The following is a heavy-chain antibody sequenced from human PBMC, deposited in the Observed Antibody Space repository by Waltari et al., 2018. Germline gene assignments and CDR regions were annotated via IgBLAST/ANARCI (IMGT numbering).Heavy chain of an antibody. V-gene: IGHV3-30*02. Sequence: QAFLVESGGGVFQPGESVRLSCVSSGFTFTIHGIHCVRPAPGQGPERVTFLRYAGINKHYADAVEGRFTNYREYVRNTLCWQVSGLRGDDSLIYYCAREYIVSETEWRGNQYCGSSGYDLWGQGTLVSVS. D-gene: IGHD6-19*01. CDR1: GFTFTIHG. CDR2: LRYAGINK. J-gene: IGHJ4*01. CDR3: AREYIVSETEWRGNQYCGSSGYDL.